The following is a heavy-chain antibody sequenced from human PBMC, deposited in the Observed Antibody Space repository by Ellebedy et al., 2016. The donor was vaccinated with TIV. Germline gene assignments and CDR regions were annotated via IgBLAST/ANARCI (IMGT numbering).Heavy chain of an antibody. J-gene: IGHJ3*02. CDR3: ARRKGTTVVTNDAFDI. Sequence: ASVKVSCKGSGYSFTSYWIGWVRQMPGKSLEWMGIIYPGDSDTRYSPSFQGQVTISADKSISTAYLQWSSLKASDTAMYYCARRKGTTVVTNDAFDIWGQGTMVTVSS. D-gene: IGHD4-23*01. CDR2: IYPGDSDT. V-gene: IGHV5-51*01. CDR1: GYSFTSYW.